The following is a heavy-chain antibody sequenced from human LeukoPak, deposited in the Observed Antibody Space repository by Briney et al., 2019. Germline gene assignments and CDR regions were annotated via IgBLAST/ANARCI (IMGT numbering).Heavy chain of an antibody. CDR2: TYYRSKWYN. Sequence: SQTLSLTCAISGDSVSSNSAAWNWIRQSPSRGLEWLGRTYYRSKWYNDYAVSVKSRITINPDTSKNQFSLQLNSVTPEDTAVYYCARWYSSSSEGWDYFDYWGQGTLVIVSS. V-gene: IGHV6-1*01. CDR3: ARWYSSSSEGWDYFDY. CDR1: GDSVSSNSAA. D-gene: IGHD6-6*01. J-gene: IGHJ4*02.